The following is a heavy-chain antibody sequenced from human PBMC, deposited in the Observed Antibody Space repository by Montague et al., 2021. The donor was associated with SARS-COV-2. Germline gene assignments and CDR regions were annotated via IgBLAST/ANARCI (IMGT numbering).Heavy chain of an antibody. Sequence: SETLSLTCAVYDGSFSDYSWTWIRQPPGKGLEWIGEINHRGSTNYNPSLKSRVTISIDTSKNQFSLKMTSVTAADTAVYYCARGRQHINKGVVVVTGGEYYIDFWGQGTLVAVSS. J-gene: IGHJ4*02. CDR3: ARGRQHINKGVVVVTGGEYYIDF. CDR1: DGSFSDYS. CDR2: INHRGST. V-gene: IGHV4-34*01. D-gene: IGHD3-22*01.